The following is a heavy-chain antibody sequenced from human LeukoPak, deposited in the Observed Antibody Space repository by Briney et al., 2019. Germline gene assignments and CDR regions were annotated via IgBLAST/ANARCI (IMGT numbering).Heavy chain of an antibody. D-gene: IGHD1-1*01. J-gene: IGHJ4*02. CDR1: GFTFSPYA. CDR2: VSYDGNNE. V-gene: IGHV3-30*04. CDR3: ARDSERRASLDY. Sequence: GGSLRLSCGASGFTFSPYAMHWLRQAPGKGLEWVAFVSYDGNNEYYADSVKGRFTISRDNSKNTLYLQMNSLRAEDTAVYYCARDSERRASLDYWGQGTLVTVSS.